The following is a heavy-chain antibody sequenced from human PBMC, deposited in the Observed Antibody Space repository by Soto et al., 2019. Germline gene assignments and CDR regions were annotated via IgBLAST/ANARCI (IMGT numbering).Heavy chain of an antibody. CDR2: IYYSGST. CDR3: ARVYYYGSGSPRKYAAFDI. V-gene: IGHV4-59*01. CDR1: GGSISSYY. Sequence: SETLSLTCTVSGGSISSYYWSWIRQPPGKGLEWIGYIYYSGSTNYNPSLKSRVTISVDTSKNQFSLKLSSVTAADTAVYYCARVYYYGSGSPRKYAAFDIWGQGTMVTVSS. D-gene: IGHD3-10*01. J-gene: IGHJ3*02.